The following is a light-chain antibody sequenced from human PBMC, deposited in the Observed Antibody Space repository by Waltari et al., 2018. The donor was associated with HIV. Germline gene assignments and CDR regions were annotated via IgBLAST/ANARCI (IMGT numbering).Light chain of an antibody. CDR1: RSNIGRNT. CDR3: TTWDDRLNALV. Sequence: QSVLTQPPSASGTPGQTVTISCSGSRSNIGRNTVNWYQHLPGTAPKLLIYSNNVRPSGVPDRFSGFKSGTSASLAISGLQSQDEADYYCTTWDDRLNALVFGGGTEVTVL. V-gene: IGLV1-44*01. CDR2: SNN. J-gene: IGLJ3*02.